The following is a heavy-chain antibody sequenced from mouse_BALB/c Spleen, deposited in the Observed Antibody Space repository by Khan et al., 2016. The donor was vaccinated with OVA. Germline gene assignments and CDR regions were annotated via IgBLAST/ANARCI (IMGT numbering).Heavy chain of an antibody. J-gene: IGHJ4*01. D-gene: IGHD2-3*01. V-gene: IGHV3-2*02. CDR3: ARDGSRNNYSMDF. CDR1: GYSITSDYA. CDR2: ISSSGNT. Sequence: EVQLQESGPGLVKPSQSLSLTCTVTGYSITSDYAWNWIRQFPGNKLEWMGYISSSGNTNYNPALKSRISITRDTSKNQFFLQLNSVTTEDTATYYCARDGSRNNYSMDFWGQGTSVTVSS.